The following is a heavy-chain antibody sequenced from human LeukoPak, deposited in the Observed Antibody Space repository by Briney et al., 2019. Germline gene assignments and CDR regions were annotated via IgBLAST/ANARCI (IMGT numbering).Heavy chain of an antibody. V-gene: IGHV3-66*01. CDR2: IYSGGSA. CDR1: GFTVSSNY. Sequence: PGGSLRLSCAASGFTVSSNYMSWVRQAPGKGLEWVSVIYSGGSAYYADSVKGRFTISRDNSKNTLYLRMNSLRAEDTAVYYCARGGYDSSGYYYFDYWGQGTLVTVSS. CDR3: ARGGYDSSGYYYFDY. D-gene: IGHD3-22*01. J-gene: IGHJ4*02.